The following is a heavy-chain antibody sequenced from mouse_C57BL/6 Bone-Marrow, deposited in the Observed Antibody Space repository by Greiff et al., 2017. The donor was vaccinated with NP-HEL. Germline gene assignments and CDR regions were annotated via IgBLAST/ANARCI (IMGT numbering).Heavy chain of an antibody. Sequence: EVQVVESGGGLVKPGGSLKLSCAASGFTFSDYGMHWVRQAPEKGLEWVAYISSGSSTIYYADTVTGRFTISRDNAKNTLFLQMTSRRSEDKDMDYCARRGVVGVDDWGQGTTLTVSS. J-gene: IGHJ2*01. CDR1: GFTFSDYG. CDR2: ISSGSSTI. V-gene: IGHV5-17*01. CDR3: ARRGVVGVDD. D-gene: IGHD1-1*01.